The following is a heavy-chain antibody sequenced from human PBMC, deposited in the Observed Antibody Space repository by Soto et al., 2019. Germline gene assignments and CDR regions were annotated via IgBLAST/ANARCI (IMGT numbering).Heavy chain of an antibody. D-gene: IGHD6-13*01. J-gene: IGHJ4*02. V-gene: IGHV4-31*03. Sequence: QVLLQESGPGLMKPSPTLSLTCTVSGLTISSASYYWSWIRQHPGKGLEWVGNIYYNGSTYYSPSLKSRVTLWVDTSKIQFSLRLASVTAADTAVYYCARYRISGSWSKFDYWGQGTLVTVSS. CDR1: GLTISSASYY. CDR3: ARYRISGSWSKFDY. CDR2: IYYNGST.